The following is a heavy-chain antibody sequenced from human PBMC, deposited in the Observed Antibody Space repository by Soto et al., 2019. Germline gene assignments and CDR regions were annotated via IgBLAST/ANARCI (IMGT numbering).Heavy chain of an antibody. CDR1: GGTFSSYA. CDR2: IIPIFGTA. Sequence: SVKVSCKASGGTFSSYAISWVRQAPGQGLEWMGGIIPIFGTANYAQKFQGRVTITADESTSTAYMELSSLRSEDTAVYYCARARGGGYDSQFVDYYYGMDVWGQGTTVTVSS. J-gene: IGHJ6*02. D-gene: IGHD5-12*01. V-gene: IGHV1-69*13. CDR3: ARARGGGYDSQFVDYYYGMDV.